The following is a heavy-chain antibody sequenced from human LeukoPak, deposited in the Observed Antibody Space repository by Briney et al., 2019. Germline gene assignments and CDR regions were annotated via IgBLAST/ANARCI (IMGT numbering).Heavy chain of an antibody. D-gene: IGHD6-6*01. CDR3: AKDKGYSSSSRGIDY. Sequence: PGGSLRLSCAASGSTFSSYAMSWVRQAPGKGLEWVSAISGSGGSTYYADSVKGRFTISRDNSKNTLYLQMNSLRAEDTAVYYCAKDKGYSSSSRGIDYWGQGTLVTVSS. V-gene: IGHV3-23*01. CDR1: GSTFSSYA. J-gene: IGHJ4*02. CDR2: ISGSGGST.